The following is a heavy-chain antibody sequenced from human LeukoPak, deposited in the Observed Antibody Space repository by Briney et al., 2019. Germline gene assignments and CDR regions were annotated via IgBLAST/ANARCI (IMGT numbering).Heavy chain of an antibody. CDR3: MTTVTKSHAYDV. Sequence: GESLKISCKGSGYSFTSYWIGWVRQMPGKGLEWMGIIYPGYSDTRYSPSFQGQVTISADKSISTAYLQWSTLKASDTAMYYCMTTVTKSHAYDVWGQGTMVTVSS. V-gene: IGHV5-51*01. CDR2: IYPGYSDT. J-gene: IGHJ3*01. CDR1: GYSFTSYW. D-gene: IGHD4-17*01.